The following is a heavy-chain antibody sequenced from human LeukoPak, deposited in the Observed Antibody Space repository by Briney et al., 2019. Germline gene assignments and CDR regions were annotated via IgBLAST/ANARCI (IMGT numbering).Heavy chain of an antibody. CDR3: AREGIAAARNAFDI. CDR2: IYYSGST. D-gene: IGHD6-13*01. Sequence: SETLSLTCTVSGGSISSYYWSWIRQPPGKGLEWIGYIYYSGSTNYNPSLKSRVTISVDTSKNQFSLKLSSVTAANTAVYYCAREGIAAARNAFDIWGQGTMVTVSS. V-gene: IGHV4-59*01. J-gene: IGHJ3*02. CDR1: GGSISSYY.